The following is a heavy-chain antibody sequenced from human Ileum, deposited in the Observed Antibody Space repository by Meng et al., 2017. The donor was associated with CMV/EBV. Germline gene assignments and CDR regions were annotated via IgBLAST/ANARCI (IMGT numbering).Heavy chain of an antibody. Sequence: YYWGWIRQPPWRGLEWIGSIYSSVTTYYPPSLMGRVSISVDMSTNQFSLNLNSVTAADTALYYCARHDPWGYYVVVPAAPFDYWGQGALVTVSS. CDR1: YY. V-gene: IGHV4-39*01. D-gene: IGHD2-2*01. J-gene: IGHJ4*02. CDR3: ARHDPWGYYVVVPAAPFDY. CDR2: IYSSVTT.